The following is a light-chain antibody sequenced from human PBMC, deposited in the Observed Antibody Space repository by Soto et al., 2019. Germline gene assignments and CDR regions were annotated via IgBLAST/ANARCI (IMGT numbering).Light chain of an antibody. CDR3: SSYVGSNNPV. V-gene: IGLV2-8*01. Sequence: QSVLTQPPSASGSPGQSVTISCTGTSSDIGAYNYVSWYQLHPGKAPKLMIYEVSKRPSGVPDRFSASKSGNTASLTVSGLQAEDEADYYCSSYVGSNNPVFGGGTKLTVL. CDR2: EVS. CDR1: SSDIGAYNY. J-gene: IGLJ2*01.